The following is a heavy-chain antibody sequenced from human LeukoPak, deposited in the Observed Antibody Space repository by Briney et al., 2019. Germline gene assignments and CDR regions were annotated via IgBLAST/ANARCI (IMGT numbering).Heavy chain of an antibody. Sequence: PGGSLRLSCAASGFIFSTYDMHWVRQGTGKGLEWVSAIGFAGDTFYSDSVKGRFTISRENAKNSLYLQMNSLRAGDTAVYYCARGRHYGSGSPYWFDPWGQGTLVTVPS. CDR1: GFIFSTYD. J-gene: IGHJ5*02. CDR3: ARGRHYGSGSPYWFDP. CDR2: IGFAGDT. V-gene: IGHV3-13*01. D-gene: IGHD3-10*01.